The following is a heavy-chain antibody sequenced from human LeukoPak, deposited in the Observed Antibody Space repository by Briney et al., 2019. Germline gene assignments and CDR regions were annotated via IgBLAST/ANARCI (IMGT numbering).Heavy chain of an antibody. V-gene: IGHV3-48*01. J-gene: IGHJ5*02. CDR1: GFNFSIYS. Sequence: GGSLRLSCAASGFNFSIYSMNWVRQAPGKGLEWVSYITRSSTTIYYADSVKGRFTISRDNSKNTLYLQMNSLRAEDTAVYYCARGSSSSELRFDPWGQGTLVTVSS. CDR3: ARGSSSSELRFDP. CDR2: ITRSSTTI. D-gene: IGHD6-6*01.